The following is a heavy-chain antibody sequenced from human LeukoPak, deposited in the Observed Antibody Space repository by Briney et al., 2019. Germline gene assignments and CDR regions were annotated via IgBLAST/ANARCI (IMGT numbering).Heavy chain of an antibody. CDR2: ISSSGSTI. Sequence: GGSLRLSCAASGFTFSSYEMNWVRQAPGKGLEWVSYISSSGSTIYYADSAKGRFTISRDNAKNSLYLQMNSLRAEDTAVYYCASGYGDYEVDYWGQGTLVTVSS. V-gene: IGHV3-48*03. CDR1: GFTFSSYE. CDR3: ASGYGDYEVDY. J-gene: IGHJ4*02. D-gene: IGHD4-17*01.